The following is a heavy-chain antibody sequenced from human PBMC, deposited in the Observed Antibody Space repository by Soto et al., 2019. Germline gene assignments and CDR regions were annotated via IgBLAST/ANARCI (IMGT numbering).Heavy chain of an antibody. V-gene: IGHV5-51*01. CDR1: GYSFTSYL. CDR2: IYPGDSDT. Sequence: PRGSLKSSCKGSGYSFTSYLIGWVRQIPGQGLEWMGIIYPGDSDTRYSPSFQGQVTISADKSISTAYLQWSSLKASDTAMYYCARRKAAAGLYYYYGMDVWGQGTTVTVSS. CDR3: ARRKAAAGLYYYYGMDV. J-gene: IGHJ6*02. D-gene: IGHD6-13*01.